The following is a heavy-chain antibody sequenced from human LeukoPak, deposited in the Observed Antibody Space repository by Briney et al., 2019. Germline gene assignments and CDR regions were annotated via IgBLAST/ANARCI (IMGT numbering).Heavy chain of an antibody. CDR1: GVTISTYW. CDR2: INHDGSEK. V-gene: IGHV3-7*01. J-gene: IGHJ4*02. Sequence: GGSLSLTCTASGVTISTYWWSWIRQAPGKGLEWVANINHDGSEKYYVDSVKGRFTISRDNAKNSLYLQMVSLRAEDTAVYSCGSDLPYGSGGGCCLVYWGQGALVTVSS. CDR3: GSDLPYGSGGGCCLVY. D-gene: IGHD2-15*01.